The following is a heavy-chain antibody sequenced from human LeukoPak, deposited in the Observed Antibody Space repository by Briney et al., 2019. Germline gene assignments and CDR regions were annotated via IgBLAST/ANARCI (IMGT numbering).Heavy chain of an antibody. CDR1: GYTFTAYY. V-gene: IGHV1-2*02. Sequence: ASVKVSCKASGYTFTAYYMHWVRQAPGQGLEWMGWINPNSGGTNYAQKFQGRVTMTRDTSISTVYMELSSLKSDDTAVYYCARVEKLRGFDYWGQGTLVTVSS. D-gene: IGHD1-26*01. CDR3: ARVEKLRGFDY. J-gene: IGHJ4*02. CDR2: INPNSGGT.